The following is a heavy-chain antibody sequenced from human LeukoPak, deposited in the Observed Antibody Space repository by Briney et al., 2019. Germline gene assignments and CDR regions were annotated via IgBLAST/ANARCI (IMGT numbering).Heavy chain of an antibody. D-gene: IGHD4-17*01. V-gene: IGHV3-23*01. CDR1: GFTFSSYA. CDR2: ISGSGGST. Sequence: PGGSLRLSCAASGFTFSSYAMSWVRQAPGKGLEWVSAISGSGGSTYYADSVKGRFTISRDNAKNSLYLQMNSLRAEDTAVYYCARDKAPTVTSWGQGTLVTVSS. CDR3: ARDKAPTVTS. J-gene: IGHJ4*02.